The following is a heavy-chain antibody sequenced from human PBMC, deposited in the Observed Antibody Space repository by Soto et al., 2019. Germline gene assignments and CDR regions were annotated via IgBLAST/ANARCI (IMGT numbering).Heavy chain of an antibody. CDR3: ARHPTYSYGYYDY. D-gene: IGHD5-18*01. CDR1: GFTFSSYW. CDR2: IKQDGSEK. Sequence: PGGSLRLSCAASGFTFSSYWMSWVRQAPGKGLEWVANIKQDGSEKYYVDSVKGRFTISRDNAKNSLYLQMNSLRAEDTAVYYCARHPTYSYGYYDYWGQGTLVTVSS. V-gene: IGHV3-7*03. J-gene: IGHJ4*02.